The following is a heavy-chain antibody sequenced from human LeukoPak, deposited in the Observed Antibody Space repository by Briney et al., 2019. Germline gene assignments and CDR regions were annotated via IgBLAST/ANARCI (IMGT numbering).Heavy chain of an antibody. Sequence: GGSLRLSCAASGFTFNNYAVTWVRQAPGKGLEWVSAISGSGTNTYYADSVKGRFTISRDSSKNTLYLQMNSLRAEDTALYYCAKTGGIAAAHWGQGTLVTVSS. CDR3: AKTGGIAAAH. CDR2: ISGSGTNT. V-gene: IGHV3-23*01. D-gene: IGHD6-13*01. J-gene: IGHJ4*02. CDR1: GFTFNNYA.